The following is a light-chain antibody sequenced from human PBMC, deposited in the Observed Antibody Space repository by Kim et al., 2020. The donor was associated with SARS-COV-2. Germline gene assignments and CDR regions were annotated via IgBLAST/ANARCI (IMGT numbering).Light chain of an antibody. CDR2: TNY. CDR1: NSNIGSNT. CDR3: AAWDDSLNGVV. V-gene: IGLV1-44*01. J-gene: IGLJ2*01. Sequence: QSVLTQPPSVSGTPGQRVTISCSGSNSNIGSNTVSWYQRLPGTAPTLLIYTNYQRDSGVSDRFSGSKSGTSASLAISGLQSGDEADYYCAAWDDSLNGVVFGGGTQLTVL.